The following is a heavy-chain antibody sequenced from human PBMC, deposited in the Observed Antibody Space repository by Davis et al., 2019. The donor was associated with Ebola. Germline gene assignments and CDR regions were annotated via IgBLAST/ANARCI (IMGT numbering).Heavy chain of an antibody. D-gene: IGHD5-12*01. CDR2: INPNDGRT. CDR1: RYTFTNYY. CDR3: TTPGGQDSGYDVFDI. Sequence: ASVTVSCMASRYTFTNYYMHWVRQAPGQGLAWMGMINPNDGRTIYAQQFQGRVTVTRDTSTTTVYMDLSSLRSEDTALYYCTTPGGQDSGYDVFDIWGQGTMVTVSS. J-gene: IGHJ3*02. V-gene: IGHV1-46*03.